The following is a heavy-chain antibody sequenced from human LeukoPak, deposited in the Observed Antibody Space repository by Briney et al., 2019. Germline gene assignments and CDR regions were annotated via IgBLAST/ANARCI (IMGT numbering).Heavy chain of an antibody. Sequence: PGGSLRLSCAASGFTFSSYAMHWVRQAPGKGLEWVAVISYDGSNKYYADSVKGRFTISRDNSKNTLYLQMNSLRAEDTAVYYCARDGALGTMVRRVTVFDYWGQGTLVTVSS. D-gene: IGHD3-10*01. J-gene: IGHJ4*02. CDR2: ISYDGSNK. CDR3: ARDGALGTMVRRVTVFDY. CDR1: GFTFSSYA. V-gene: IGHV3-30*04.